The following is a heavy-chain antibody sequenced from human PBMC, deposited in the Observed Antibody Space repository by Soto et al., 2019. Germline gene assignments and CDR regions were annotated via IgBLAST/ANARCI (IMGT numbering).Heavy chain of an antibody. CDR2: ISYDGSNK. CDR3: AKDQNFGYCSSTSRSGDFDD. Sequence: PGGSLRLSCAASGLTFSSYGMHWVRQAPGKGLEWVAVISYDGSNKYYADSVKGRFTISRDNSKNTLYLQMNSLRAEDTAVYYCAKDQNFGYCSSTSRSGDFDDWGQGILVTVSS. V-gene: IGHV3-30*18. D-gene: IGHD2-2*01. J-gene: IGHJ4*02. CDR1: GLTFSSYG.